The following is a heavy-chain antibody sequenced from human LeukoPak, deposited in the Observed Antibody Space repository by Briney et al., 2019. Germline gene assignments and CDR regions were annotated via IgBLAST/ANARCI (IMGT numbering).Heavy chain of an antibody. CDR2: ISSSGSTV. CDR3: ARAMVRGVIVYYYYYMDV. CDR1: GFTFSSYE. J-gene: IGHJ6*03. Sequence: GGSLRLSCAASGFTFSSYEMNWVRQAPGKGLEWVSYISSSGSTVYYADSVKGRCTISRDNAKNSLYLQMNSLRAEDTAVYYCARAMVRGVIVYYYYYMDVWGKGTTVTVSS. V-gene: IGHV3-48*03. D-gene: IGHD3-10*01.